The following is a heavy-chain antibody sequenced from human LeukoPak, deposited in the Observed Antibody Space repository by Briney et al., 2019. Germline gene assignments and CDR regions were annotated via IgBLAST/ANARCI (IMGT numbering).Heavy chain of an antibody. CDR3: ARQSGIVLWFGESTSQLDY. J-gene: IGHJ4*02. D-gene: IGHD3-10*01. CDR1: GYSFTSYW. CDR2: IYPGDSDT. Sequence: GESLKISCKGSGYSFTSYWIGWVRQMPGKGLEWMGIIYPGDSDTRYSPSFQGQVTISADKSISTAYLQWSSLKASDTAMYYCARQSGIVLWFGESTSQLDYWGQGTLVTVSS. V-gene: IGHV5-51*01.